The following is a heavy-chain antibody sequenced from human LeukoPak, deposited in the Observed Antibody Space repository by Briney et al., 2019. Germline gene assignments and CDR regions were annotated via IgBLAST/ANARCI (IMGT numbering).Heavy chain of an antibody. Sequence: GGSLRLSCTASGFTFSSYAMSWVRQAPGKGLEWVSAISGSGGSTYYADSVKGRFTISRDNSKNTLYLQMNSLRAEDTAVYYCAKDPDDSSGYYFDYWGQGTLVTVSS. CDR3: AKDPDDSSGYYFDY. D-gene: IGHD3-22*01. CDR2: ISGSGGST. J-gene: IGHJ4*02. V-gene: IGHV3-23*01. CDR1: GFTFSSYA.